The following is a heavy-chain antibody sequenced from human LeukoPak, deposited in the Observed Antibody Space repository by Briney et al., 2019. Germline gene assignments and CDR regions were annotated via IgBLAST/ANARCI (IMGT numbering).Heavy chain of an antibody. CDR3: AKVGYNYGNGFDL. Sequence: PGGSLRLSCAASGSIPFNSYSMSWVRQAPGKGLEWVSTISGTGGGTYYADSVKGRFTISRDNSKNTLSLQMNSLRADDTAVYYCAKVGYNYGNGFDLWGQGTLVTVSS. J-gene: IGHJ4*02. D-gene: IGHD5-18*01. V-gene: IGHV3-23*01. CDR2: ISGTGGGT. CDR1: GSIPFNSYS.